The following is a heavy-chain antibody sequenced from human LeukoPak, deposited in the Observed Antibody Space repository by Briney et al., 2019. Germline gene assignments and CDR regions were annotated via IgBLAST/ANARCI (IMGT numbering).Heavy chain of an antibody. Sequence: GGSLRLSCAASGFIFSGYGIHWVRQAPGKGLEWVAVISYDGTNKYYADSVKGRFTISRDNSKNTLYLQMNSLRAEDTAVYYCAKDCPPSISARPINYYYYFMDVWGQGTTVTVSS. CDR3: AKDCPPSISARPINYYYYFMDV. CDR1: GFIFSGYG. D-gene: IGHD6-6*01. CDR2: ISYDGTNK. V-gene: IGHV3-30*18. J-gene: IGHJ6*02.